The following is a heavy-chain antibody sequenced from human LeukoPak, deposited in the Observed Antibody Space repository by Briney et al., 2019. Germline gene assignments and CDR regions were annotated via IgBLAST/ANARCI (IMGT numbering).Heavy chain of an antibody. D-gene: IGHD3-16*01. J-gene: IGHJ4*02. V-gene: IGHV4-39*07. CDR2: IYYSGST. CDR3: AKGGFFLREPPGY. Sequence: SETLSLTCTVSGGSISTSSYYWGWIRQPPGKGLEWIGSIYYSGSTHYNPSLKSRVSLSLDTSKNQFSLKLSSVTAADTAVYYCAKGGFFLREPPGYWGQGTLVTVSS. CDR1: GGSISTSSYY.